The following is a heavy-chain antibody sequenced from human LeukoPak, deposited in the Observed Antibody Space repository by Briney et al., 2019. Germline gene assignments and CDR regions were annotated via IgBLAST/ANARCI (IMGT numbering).Heavy chain of an antibody. V-gene: IGHV3-21*01. J-gene: IGHJ6*03. Sequence: PGGSLRLSCAASGFTFSSYSMNWVRQAPGKGLEWVSSISSSSSYIYYADSVKGRFTISRDNAKNSLYLQMNSLRAEDTAVYYCARAGVAGLYYYYYYMDVWGKGTTVTVSS. CDR2: ISSSSSYI. CDR3: ARAGVAGLYYYYYYMDV. D-gene: IGHD6-19*01. CDR1: GFTFSSYS.